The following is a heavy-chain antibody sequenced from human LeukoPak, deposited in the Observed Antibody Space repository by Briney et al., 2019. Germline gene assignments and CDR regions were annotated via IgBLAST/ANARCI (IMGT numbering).Heavy chain of an antibody. V-gene: IGHV3-64*01. CDR3: ARDRGMGGHDGGTLDN. D-gene: IGHD5-12*01. CDR1: GFTLSNFA. Sequence: SGGSLRLSCAASGFTLSNFAMHWVRQAPGKGLGHVASIASNGPRTYYANSVKGRFTISKDESTNSLSLHLSRLRVDDSAVYFCARDRGMGGHDGGTLDNWGQGTLVTVSS. J-gene: IGHJ4*02. CDR2: IASNGPRT.